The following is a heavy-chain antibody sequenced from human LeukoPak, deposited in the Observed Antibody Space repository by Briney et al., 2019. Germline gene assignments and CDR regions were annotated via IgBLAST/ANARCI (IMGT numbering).Heavy chain of an antibody. V-gene: IGHV3-23*01. J-gene: IGHJ4*02. Sequence: GGSLRLSCAASGFTFSSYAMSWVRQAPGKGLEWVSAISGSGGSTYYADSVKGRFTISRDNSKNTLYLQMNSLRAEDTAVYYCAKVSFWNYMGWGYFDYWGQGTLVTVSS. D-gene: IGHD1-7*01. CDR2: ISGSGGST. CDR1: GFTFSSYA. CDR3: AKVSFWNYMGWGYFDY.